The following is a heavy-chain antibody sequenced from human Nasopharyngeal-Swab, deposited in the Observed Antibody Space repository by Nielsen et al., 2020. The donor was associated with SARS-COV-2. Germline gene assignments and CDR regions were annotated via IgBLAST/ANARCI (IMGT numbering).Heavy chain of an antibody. D-gene: IGHD6-13*01. Sequence: GESLKISCAASGFTFTDYTMHWVRQAPGKGLEWVAVISYDGSNKYYADSVKGRFTISRDNSKNTLYLQMNSLRAEDTAVYYCANRAAAGKKYYYYGMDVWGQGTTVTVSS. CDR3: ANRAAAGKKYYYYGMDV. CDR1: GFTFTDYT. J-gene: IGHJ6*02. CDR2: ISYDGSNK. V-gene: IGHV3-30*04.